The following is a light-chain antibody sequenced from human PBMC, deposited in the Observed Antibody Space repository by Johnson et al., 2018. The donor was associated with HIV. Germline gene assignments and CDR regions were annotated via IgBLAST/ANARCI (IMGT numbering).Light chain of an antibody. CDR1: SSNIGSNT. Sequence: QSVLTQPPSASGTPGQRVTISCSGSSSNIGSNTVNWYQHLPGTAPNLLIYRYIQRPSGVPDRFSASKSGTSASLAISGLQAEDEADYYCGTWDSSLTIGGVFGTGTKVTVL. V-gene: IGLV1-44*01. CDR2: RYI. CDR3: GTWDSSLTIGGV. J-gene: IGLJ1*01.